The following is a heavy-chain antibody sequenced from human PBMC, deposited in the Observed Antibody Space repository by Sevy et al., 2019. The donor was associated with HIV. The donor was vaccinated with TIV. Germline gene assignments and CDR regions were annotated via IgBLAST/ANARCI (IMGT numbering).Heavy chain of an antibody. V-gene: IGHV6-1*01. J-gene: IGHJ4*02. Sequence: SQTLSLTCAISGDSVSTNSAVWNWIPQSPSRGLEWLGRTYYRSKWYNDYSVSLKGRLTITPDTSQNQFSLHLKSVTADDTAVYFCARAGATIFGIVTMSFDVWGQGTLVTVSS. D-gene: IGHD3-3*01. CDR2: TYYRSKWYN. CDR1: GDSVSTNSAV. CDR3: ARAGATIFGIVTMSFDV.